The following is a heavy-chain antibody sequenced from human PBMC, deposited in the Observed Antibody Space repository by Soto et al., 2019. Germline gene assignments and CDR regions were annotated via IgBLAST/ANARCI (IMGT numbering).Heavy chain of an antibody. D-gene: IGHD4-17*01. Sequence: TLSLTCTVSGASIITNNYFWVWIRQSPRRGLELIGSISYSGRTYDNPSLQSRVTISIDASKNQFSLKLTSVTTADTSIYYCARRRASDYGGNHHPYYFDRWGQGTLVTVSS. CDR3: ARRRASDYGGNHHPYYFDR. V-gene: IGHV4-39*01. J-gene: IGHJ4*02. CDR1: GASIITNNYF. CDR2: ISYSGRT.